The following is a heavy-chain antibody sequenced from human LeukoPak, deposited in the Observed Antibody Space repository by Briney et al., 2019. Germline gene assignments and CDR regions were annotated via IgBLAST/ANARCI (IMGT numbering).Heavy chain of an antibody. Sequence: SETLSLTCTVSGGSISSSSDYWGWVRQPPGKGLEWIGSIYHSGSTYYNPSLKSRVTISVDTSKNQFSLKLSSVTAADTAVYYCARGFGFGSRVGATTFDYWGQGTLVTVSS. D-gene: IGHD1-26*01. J-gene: IGHJ4*02. CDR2: IYHSGST. V-gene: IGHV4-39*07. CDR1: GGSISSSSDY. CDR3: ARGFGFGSRVGATTFDY.